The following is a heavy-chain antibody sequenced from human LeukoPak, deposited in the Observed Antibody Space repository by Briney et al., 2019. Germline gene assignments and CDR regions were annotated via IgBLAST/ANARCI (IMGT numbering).Heavy chain of an antibody. CDR1: GFTFSSYA. Sequence: PGGSLRLSCVASGFTFSSYAMHWVRQAPGKGLEWVAVISYDGSNKYYADSVKGRFTISRDNSKNTLYLQMNSLRAEDTAVYYCARAETYYDILTGYSTSHYFDYWGQGTLVTVSS. J-gene: IGHJ4*02. CDR2: ISYDGSNK. D-gene: IGHD3-9*01. CDR3: ARAETYYDILTGYSTSHYFDY. V-gene: IGHV3-30-3*01.